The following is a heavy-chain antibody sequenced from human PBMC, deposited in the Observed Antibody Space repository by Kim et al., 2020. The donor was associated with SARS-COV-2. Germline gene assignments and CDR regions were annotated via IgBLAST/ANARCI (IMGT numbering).Heavy chain of an antibody. V-gene: IGHV4-4*02. J-gene: IGHJ2*01. CDR1: GGSISSSNW. D-gene: IGHD5-18*01. CDR2: IYHSGST. CDR3: ARDYDTAMVTPNWYFDL. Sequence: SETLSLTCAVSGGSISSSNWWSWVRQPPGKGLEWIGEIYHSGSTNYNPSLKSRVTISVDKSKNQFSLKLSSVTAADTAVYYCARDYDTAMVTPNWYFDLWGRGTLVTVSS.